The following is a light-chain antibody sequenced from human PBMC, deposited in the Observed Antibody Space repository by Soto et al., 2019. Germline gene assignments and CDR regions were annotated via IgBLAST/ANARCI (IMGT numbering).Light chain of an antibody. CDR3: QQYNSLPWT. CDR2: KAS. CDR1: QLISSW. J-gene: IGKJ1*01. Sequence: IQMTQSPSSVSASVGDSVTITCRASQLISSWLAWYQVKPGKAPKLLIYKASSLESGVPSRFSGSGSGTDFTLTINRLQPDDFATYYCQQYNSLPWTFGQGTKVEIK. V-gene: IGKV1-5*03.